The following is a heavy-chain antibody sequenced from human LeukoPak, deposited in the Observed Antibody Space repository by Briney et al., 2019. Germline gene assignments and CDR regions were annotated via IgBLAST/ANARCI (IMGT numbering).Heavy chain of an antibody. CDR2: INPNSGGT. CDR1: GYIFTSYY. CDR3: ARDYDFWSGNNWFDP. D-gene: IGHD3-3*01. Sequence: GASVKVSCKASGYIFTSYYMHWVRQAPGQGLEWMGRINPNSGGTNYAQRFQGRVTMTRDTSISTAYMELSRLRSDDTAVYYCARDYDFWSGNNWFDPWGQGTLVTVSS. J-gene: IGHJ5*02. V-gene: IGHV1-2*06.